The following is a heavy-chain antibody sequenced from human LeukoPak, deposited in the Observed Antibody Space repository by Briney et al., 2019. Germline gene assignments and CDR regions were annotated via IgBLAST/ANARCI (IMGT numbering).Heavy chain of an antibody. J-gene: IGHJ4*02. CDR3: ARGTEGWLVHQAFDY. CDR1: GGTFSSYA. CDR2: IIPIFGTA. D-gene: IGHD6-19*01. V-gene: IGHV1-69*05. Sequence: ASVKVSCKASGGTFSSYAISWVRQAPGQGLEWMGGIIPIFGTANYAQKFQGRVTITTDESTSTAYMELSSLRSEDTAVYYCARGTEGWLVHQAFDYWGQGTLVTVSS.